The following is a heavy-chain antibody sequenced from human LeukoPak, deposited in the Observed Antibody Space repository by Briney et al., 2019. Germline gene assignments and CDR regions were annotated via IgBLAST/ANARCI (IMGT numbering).Heavy chain of an antibody. CDR1: GYSFTSYW. Sequence: GESLKISCKGSGYSFTSYWIGWVRQMPGKGLEWMGIIYPGDSDTRYSPSFQGQVTISADKSISTAYLQWSSLKAPDTAIYYCARQANDFWSGYQYFDYWGQGTLVTVSS. J-gene: IGHJ4*02. CDR2: IYPGDSDT. D-gene: IGHD3-3*01. V-gene: IGHV5-51*01. CDR3: ARQANDFWSGYQYFDY.